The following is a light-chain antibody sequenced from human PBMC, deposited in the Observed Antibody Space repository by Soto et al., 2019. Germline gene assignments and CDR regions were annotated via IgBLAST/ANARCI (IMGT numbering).Light chain of an antibody. CDR1: SSDSGGYTY. CDR2: EVS. Sequence: SVQTQPPSASGSPGQSVPISCTGTSSDSGGYTYVPWYQQHPGKAPKLMIYEVSKRPSGVPDRFSGSKSGNTASLTVSGLQAEDEADYYCSSYAGSNNGVFGTGTKVTV. J-gene: IGLJ1*01. V-gene: IGLV2-8*01. CDR3: SSYAGSNNGV.